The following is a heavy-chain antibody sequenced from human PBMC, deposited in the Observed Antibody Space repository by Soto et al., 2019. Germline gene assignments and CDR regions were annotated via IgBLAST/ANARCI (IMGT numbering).Heavy chain of an antibody. CDR3: AKDGHYYDSSGLPALYFHH. CDR2: TSYAGSKE. D-gene: IGHD3-22*01. Sequence: QVQLVESGGGVVQPGRSLRLSCAASGFTFTSHGMHWVRPTPGKGLEWVAFTSYAGSKEYYVDSLKGRFTISRDNSKNMLYLQMNSLRAEDTAAYYCAKDGHYYDSSGLPALYFHHWGQGTLVTVSS. CDR1: GFTFTSHG. J-gene: IGHJ1*01. V-gene: IGHV3-30*18.